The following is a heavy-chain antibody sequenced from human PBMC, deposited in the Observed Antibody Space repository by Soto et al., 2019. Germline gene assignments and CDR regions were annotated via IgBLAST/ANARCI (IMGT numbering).Heavy chain of an antibody. V-gene: IGHV1-69*02. D-gene: IGHD3-10*01. CDR1: GDTFNSYT. CDR3: ATSYGSGSQASDY. CDR2: TIPILSMS. Sequence: QVHLVQSGAELRKPGSSVRVSCKASGDTFNSYTINWVRQAPGLGLEWMGRTIPILSMSNYALKFQGRLTITADKSTSTAYMVLSSLRSEDTAIYYCATSYGSGSQASDYWGQGALVTVSS. J-gene: IGHJ4*02.